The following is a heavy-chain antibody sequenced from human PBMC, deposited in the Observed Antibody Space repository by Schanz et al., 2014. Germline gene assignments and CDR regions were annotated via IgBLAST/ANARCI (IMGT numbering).Heavy chain of an antibody. CDR1: GFTFSDHY. V-gene: IGHV3-72*01. CDR2: ITNKPNNYNT. Sequence: EVQLVESGGGMVQPGGSLRLSCAASGFTFSDHYMDWVRQAPGKGLEWVGRITNKPNNYNTEYAASVKGRFTISRDDSRNSLYLQMNSLRAEDTAVYYCAKAGSGWSTAGYYYWGQGTLVAVSS. D-gene: IGHD6-19*01. J-gene: IGHJ4*02. CDR3: AKAGSGWSTAGYYY.